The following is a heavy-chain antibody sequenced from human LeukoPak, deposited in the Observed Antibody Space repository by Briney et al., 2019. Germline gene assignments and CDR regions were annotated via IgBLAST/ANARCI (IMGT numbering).Heavy chain of an antibody. D-gene: IGHD3-10*01. J-gene: IGHJ5*02. CDR3: ARAHIRGSLFAPSDP. Sequence: ASVKVSCKASGYTFTGYYMHWVRQAPGQGLEWMGWINPNSGGTNYAQKFQGRVTMTRDTSISTAYMELSRLRSDDTAVYYCARAHIRGSLFAPSDPSGQGTLVTVSS. CDR2: INPNSGGT. V-gene: IGHV1-2*02. CDR1: GYTFTGYY.